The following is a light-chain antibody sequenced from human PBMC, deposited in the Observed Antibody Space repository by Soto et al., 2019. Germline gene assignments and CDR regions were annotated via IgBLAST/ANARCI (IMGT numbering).Light chain of an antibody. CDR1: QGISSA. J-gene: IGKJ5*01. CDR3: RQFNSYPIT. V-gene: IGKV1-13*02. CDR2: DAS. Sequence: AIELTQSPSSLSASVGDRVTITCRASQGISSALAWYQQKPGKAPKLLIYDASSFESGVPSKFSGSGSGTDFTLLISCRLPNEFATYYCRQFNSYPITFGQGTGLEIE.